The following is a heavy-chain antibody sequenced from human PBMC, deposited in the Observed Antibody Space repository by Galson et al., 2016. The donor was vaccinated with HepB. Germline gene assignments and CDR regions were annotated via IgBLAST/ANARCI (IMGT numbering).Heavy chain of an antibody. CDR3: AKGAAGGTYSALDY. CDR2: ISSSGGTT. V-gene: IGHV3-23*01. Sequence: SLRLSCAASGFTFGSYAMTWIRQAPGKGLEWVSSISSSGGTTYYTDSVKGRFTISRDGSESTLYVHMNRLGVEDTAVYYCAKGAAGGTYSALDYWGRGVLVTVSP. J-gene: IGHJ4*02. D-gene: IGHD1-26*01. CDR1: GFTFGSYA.